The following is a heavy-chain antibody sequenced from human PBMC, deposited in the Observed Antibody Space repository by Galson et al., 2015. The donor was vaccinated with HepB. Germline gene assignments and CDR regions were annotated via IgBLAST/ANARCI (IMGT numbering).Heavy chain of an antibody. CDR1: GFSFSTNN. V-gene: IGHV3-30-3*01. D-gene: IGHD1-1*01. CDR3: ARDFKWNYDH. CDR2: ISPDGNTA. J-gene: IGHJ4*02. Sequence: SLRLSCAASGFSFSTNNMHWVRQAPVKGLEWLAIISPDGNTAFYADSVKGRFTISRDNSKSTLCLQVDSLRPEDTAVYYCARDFKWNYDHWGQGTLVTVSS.